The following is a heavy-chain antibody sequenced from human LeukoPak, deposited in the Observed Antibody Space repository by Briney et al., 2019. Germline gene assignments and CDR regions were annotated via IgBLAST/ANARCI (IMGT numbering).Heavy chain of an antibody. D-gene: IGHD3-22*01. Sequence: PSETLSLTCSVSGGSINNHIWSWIRQPPGKGLEWIGYISYSGSANYNPSLKSRVTISVDTSKNQFSLKVTSVTAADTAVYYCASGNGYYYRYFDYWGQGTLVTVSS. CDR1: GGSINNHI. J-gene: IGHJ4*02. V-gene: IGHV4-59*11. CDR2: ISYSGSA. CDR3: ASGNGYYYRYFDY.